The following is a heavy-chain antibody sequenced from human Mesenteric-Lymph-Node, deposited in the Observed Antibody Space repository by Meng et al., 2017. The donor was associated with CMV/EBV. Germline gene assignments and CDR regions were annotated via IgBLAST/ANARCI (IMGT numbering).Heavy chain of an antibody. CDR3: ARALGSGSYYKGWFDP. CDR2: IRSTLST. Sequence: SETLSLTCTVSGDSIRSSYWGWIRQPAGKGLEWIGTIRSTLSTYYNPSLESRVTISLDTSKTQFSLRLSSVTAADTAVYYCARALGSGSYYKGWFDPWGQGTLVTVSS. CDR1: GDSIRSSY. D-gene: IGHD3-10*01. V-gene: IGHV4-39*07. J-gene: IGHJ5*02.